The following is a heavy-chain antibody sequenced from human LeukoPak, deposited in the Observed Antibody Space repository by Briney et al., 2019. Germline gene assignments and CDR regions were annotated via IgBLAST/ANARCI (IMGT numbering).Heavy chain of an antibody. CDR1: GGTFSSYA. CDR2: IIPIFGTA. J-gene: IGHJ3*02. D-gene: IGHD3-22*01. Sequence: ASVKVSCKASGGTFSSYATSWVRQAPGQGLEWMGGIIPIFGTANYAQKFQGRVTITADESTSTAYMELSSLRSEDTAVYYCARVSADYYDSSGYYPTHAFDIWGQGTMVTVSS. V-gene: IGHV1-69*01. CDR3: ARVSADYYDSSGYYPTHAFDI.